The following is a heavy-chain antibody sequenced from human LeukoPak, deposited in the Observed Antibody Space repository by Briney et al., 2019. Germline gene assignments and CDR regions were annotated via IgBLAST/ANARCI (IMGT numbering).Heavy chain of an antibody. V-gene: IGHV3-48*01. Sequence: PGGSLRLSCVASRFTFSTYSMNWVRQAPGSGLEWVSYISSGSTNIDYKDSVKGRFIVSRDNAKNSLYLHMASLRAEDTAVYYCVRNDGDNAFDIWGQGTMVIVSS. CDR2: ISSGSTNI. CDR3: VRNDGDNAFDI. J-gene: IGHJ3*02. CDR1: RFTFSTYS. D-gene: IGHD4-17*01.